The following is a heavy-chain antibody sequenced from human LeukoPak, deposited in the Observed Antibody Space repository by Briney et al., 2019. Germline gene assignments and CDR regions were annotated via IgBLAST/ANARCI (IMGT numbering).Heavy chain of an antibody. CDR2: IYYSGST. V-gene: IGHV4-59*08. CDR1: GGSISSYY. D-gene: IGHD5-12*01. CDR3: ATSGSTKRYFDY. Sequence: SDTLSLTCTVSGGSISSYYWSWIRQPPGKGLEWIGYIYYSGSTNYNPSLKSRVTISVDTSKNQFSLKLSSVTAADTAVYYCATSGSTKRYFDYWGQGTLVTVSS. J-gene: IGHJ4*02.